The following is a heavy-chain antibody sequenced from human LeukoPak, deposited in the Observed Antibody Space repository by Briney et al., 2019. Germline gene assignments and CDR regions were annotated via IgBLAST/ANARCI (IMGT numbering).Heavy chain of an antibody. J-gene: IGHJ3*01. CDR3: ANAGRGAFDF. CDR2: INTYNGDT. Sequence: GASVKVSCRASGYTFTISGIIWVRQAPGQGLEWMGWINTYNGDTYYAQTLQGRVTMTTDTSTTTAYMDLRSLTSDDTAVYYCANAGRGAFDFWGQGTMVTVSS. CDR1: GYTFTISG. V-gene: IGHV1-18*01.